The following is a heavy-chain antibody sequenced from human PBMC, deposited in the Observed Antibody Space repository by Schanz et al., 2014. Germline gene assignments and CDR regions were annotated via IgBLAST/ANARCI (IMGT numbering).Heavy chain of an antibody. CDR1: GFNFYTSA. CDR3: ARDMTSMGESGFYYYGMDV. CDR2: ISFDGRNT. J-gene: IGHJ6*02. Sequence: VQLLESGGGLVQPGGSLRLSCVASGFNFYTSAMTWVRQAPGKGLEWVGFISFDGRNTGYAHSVKGRFTISRDNPKNTLYLQMNSLRAEDTAVYYCARDMTSMGESGFYYYGMDVWGQGTKVTV. V-gene: IGHV3-33*05. D-gene: IGHD1-26*01.